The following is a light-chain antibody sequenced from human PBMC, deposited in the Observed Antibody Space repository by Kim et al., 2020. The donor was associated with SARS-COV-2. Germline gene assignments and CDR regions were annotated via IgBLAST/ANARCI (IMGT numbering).Light chain of an antibody. CDR3: QTWGTGMV. CDR2: LNSDGSH. V-gene: IGLV4-69*01. CDR1: SGNSSYA. J-gene: IGLJ3*02. Sequence: GASVKLTCTLGSGNSSYAIAWHQQQPEKGPRYLMKLNSDGSHNKGDGIPDRFSGSTSGTEHSLTISSLQSEDEADYYCQTWGTGMVFGGGTQLTVL.